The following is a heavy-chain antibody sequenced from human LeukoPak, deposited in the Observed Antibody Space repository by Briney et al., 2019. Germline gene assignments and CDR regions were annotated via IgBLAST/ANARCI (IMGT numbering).Heavy chain of an antibody. V-gene: IGHV4-39*07. CDR2: IYSSGST. D-gene: IGHD6-6*01. CDR3: AKEKLVPFDY. Sequence: PSETLSLTCTVSGDSISSSSYYWGWIRQPPGKGLEWIVCIYSSGSTDYNPSLKSRVAILVDTSKNQFSLRLRSVPAADTAVYFCAKEKLVPFDYWGQGTLVIVSS. CDR1: GDSISSSSYY. J-gene: IGHJ4*02.